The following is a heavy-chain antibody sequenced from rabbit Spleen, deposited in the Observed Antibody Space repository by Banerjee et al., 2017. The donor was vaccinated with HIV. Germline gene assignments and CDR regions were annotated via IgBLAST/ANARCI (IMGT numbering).Heavy chain of an antibody. CDR2: IYTGSGSA. J-gene: IGHJ3*01. Sequence: QEQLVESGGGLVQPEGSLTLTCTASGFSFSSNYVMCWVRQAPGKGLEWIGCIYTGSGSAYYASWVNGRFTITRSTSLNTVDLKMTSLTAADTATYFCGRGSVMIGGLWGQGTLVTVS. CDR1: GFSFSSNYV. CDR3: GRGSVMIGGL. D-gene: IGHD2-1*01. V-gene: IGHV1S43*01.